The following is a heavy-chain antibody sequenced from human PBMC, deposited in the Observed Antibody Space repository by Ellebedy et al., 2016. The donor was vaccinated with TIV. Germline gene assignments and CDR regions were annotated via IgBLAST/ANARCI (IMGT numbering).Heavy chain of an antibody. V-gene: IGHV3-33*01. CDR3: ASFYGDLSY. J-gene: IGHJ4*02. CDR2: IWYDGSNK. CDR1: GFTFSSYG. Sequence: GESLKISXAASGFTFSSYGMHWVRQAPGKGLEWVAVIWYDGSNKYYADSVKGRFTISRDNSKNTLYLQMNSLRAEDTAVYYCASFYGDLSYWGQGTLVTVSS. D-gene: IGHD4-17*01.